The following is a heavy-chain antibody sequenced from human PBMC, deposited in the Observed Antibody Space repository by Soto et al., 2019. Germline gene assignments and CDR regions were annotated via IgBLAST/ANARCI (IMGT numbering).Heavy chain of an antibody. CDR3: ARLLAAALGEYFDY. V-gene: IGHV1-69*01. CDR1: GGTFSSYA. CDR2: IIPIFGTA. J-gene: IGHJ4*02. D-gene: IGHD6-13*01. Sequence: QVQLVQSGAEVKKPGSSVKVSCKASGGTFSSYAISWVRQAPGQGLEWVGGIIPIFGTANYAQKFQGRVTITADESTSTAYMELSSLRSEDTAVYYCARLLAAALGEYFDYWGQGTLVTVSS.